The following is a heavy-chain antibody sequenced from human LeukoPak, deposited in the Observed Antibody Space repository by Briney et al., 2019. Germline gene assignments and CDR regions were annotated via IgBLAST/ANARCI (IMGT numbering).Heavy chain of an antibody. D-gene: IGHD1-26*01. CDR2: IRSTTHSGTA. Sequence: GGSLRLSCSTSGFTFGDYAMSWVRQAPGKGLEWVTFIRSTTHSGTAEYAASVKGRFTMSRDDSNTIAYLQTDSLKTEDTAVYYCTRAAYTSGSYPYCFAYWGQGTLVTVSS. CDR1: GFTFGDYA. CDR3: TRAAYTSGSYPYCFAY. J-gene: IGHJ4*02. V-gene: IGHV3-49*04.